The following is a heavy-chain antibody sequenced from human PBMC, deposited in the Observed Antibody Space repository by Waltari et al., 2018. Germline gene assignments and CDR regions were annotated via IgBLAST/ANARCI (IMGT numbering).Heavy chain of an antibody. CDR2: ICPGASDT. Sequence: EVQLVQSGAEVKKPGESLKISCKGSGYSFTSYWIGWVRQMPGNGLEGLGIICPGASDTRYSPAFQGRVTTSADKSISTSYLQWSSLKASDTAMYYCAREVRDSSGWTGFDYWGQGTLVTVSS. J-gene: IGHJ4*02. CDR1: GYSFTSYW. CDR3: AREVRDSSGWTGFDY. V-gene: IGHV5-51*01. D-gene: IGHD6-19*01.